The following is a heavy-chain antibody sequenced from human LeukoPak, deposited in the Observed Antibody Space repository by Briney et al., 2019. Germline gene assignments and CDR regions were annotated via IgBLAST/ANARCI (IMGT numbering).Heavy chain of an antibody. CDR1: GYTFTSYD. CDR3: ATTMVRGVIRSGMDV. CDR2: IIPIFGTA. D-gene: IGHD3-10*01. Sequence: RASVKVSCKASGYTFTSYDINWVRQAPGQGLEWMGGIIPIFGTANYAQKFQGRVTITADKSTSTAYMELSSLRSEDTAVYYCATTMVRGVIRSGMDVWGKGTTVTVSS. J-gene: IGHJ6*04. V-gene: IGHV1-69*06.